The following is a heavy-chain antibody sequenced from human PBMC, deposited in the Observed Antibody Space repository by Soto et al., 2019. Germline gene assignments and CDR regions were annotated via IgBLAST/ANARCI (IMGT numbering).Heavy chain of an antibody. CDR1: GGTFSSYA. J-gene: IGHJ6*02. V-gene: IGHV1-69*06. D-gene: IGHD2-2*01. CDR2: IIPISGTA. Sequence: QVQLVQSGAEVKKPGSSVKVSCKASGGTFSSYAISWVRQAPGQGLEWMGGIIPISGTANYAQKFQGRVTITADKSTSTAHMELRSLTSEDTAVYYCARSQGSSTSLEIYYYYYYGMDVWGQGTTVTVSS. CDR3: ARSQGSSTSLEIYYYYYYGMDV.